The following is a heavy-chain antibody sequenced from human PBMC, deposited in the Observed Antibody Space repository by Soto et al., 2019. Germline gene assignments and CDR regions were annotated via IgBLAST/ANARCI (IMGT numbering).Heavy chain of an antibody. CDR1: GFTFSSYA. Sequence: GGSLRLSCAASGFTFSSYAMHWVRQAPGKGLEWVAVISYDGSNKYYADSVKGRFTISRDNSKNTLYLQMNSLRAEDTAVYYCARGEDSSGWPIYYFEYWGQGTLVTVSS. CDR2: ISYDGSNK. CDR3: ARGEDSSGWPIYYFEY. J-gene: IGHJ4*02. V-gene: IGHV3-30-3*01. D-gene: IGHD3-22*01.